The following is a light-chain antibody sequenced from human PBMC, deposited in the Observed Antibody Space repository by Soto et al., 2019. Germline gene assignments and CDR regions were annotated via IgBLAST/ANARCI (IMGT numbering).Light chain of an antibody. V-gene: IGLV2-14*03. Sequence: QSALTRPASVSGSPGQSIAISCTGTSSDIGGYNYVSWYQQHPGKAPEVLIYDVSNRPSGVSNRFSGSKSGNTASLTISGLQAEDEADYYCSSYTSSSTYVFGSGTKVTV. J-gene: IGLJ1*01. CDR3: SSYTSSSTYV. CDR1: SSDIGGYNY. CDR2: DVS.